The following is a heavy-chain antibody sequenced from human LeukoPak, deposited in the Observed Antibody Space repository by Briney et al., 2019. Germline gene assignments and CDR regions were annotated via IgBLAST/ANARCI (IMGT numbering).Heavy chain of an antibody. CDR3: ARGRAAAGSWYFDY. V-gene: IGHV4-59*01. CDR2: IYYTGST. CDR1: GGSISSYF. D-gene: IGHD6-13*01. J-gene: IGHJ4*02. Sequence: SETLSLTCTVSGGSISSYFWSWIRQPPGKGLEWIGYIYYTGSTNYNPSLKSRVTISVDTSKKQFSLKLISVTAADTAVYYCARGRAAAGSWYFDYWGQGTLVTVSS.